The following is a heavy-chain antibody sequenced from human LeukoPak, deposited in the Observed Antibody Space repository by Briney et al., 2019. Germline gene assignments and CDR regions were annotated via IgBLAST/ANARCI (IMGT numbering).Heavy chain of an antibody. CDR1: GGSISSYY. Sequence: PSETLSLTCTVSGGSISSYYWSWIRQPTGKGLEWIGRIYTSGTTNYNPSLKSRVTMSVDTSTNQFSLKLSSVTAADTAVYYCARGAGTYYYYYMDVWGKGTTVTVSS. CDR2: IYTSGTT. V-gene: IGHV4-4*07. J-gene: IGHJ6*03. CDR3: ARGAGTYYYYYMDV.